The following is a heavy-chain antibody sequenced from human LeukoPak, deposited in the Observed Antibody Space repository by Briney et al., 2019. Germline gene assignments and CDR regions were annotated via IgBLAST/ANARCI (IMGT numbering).Heavy chain of an antibody. CDR2: IYSGGST. V-gene: IGHV3-66*01. CDR1: GFTVSSNY. CDR3: ARTDYYYYYMDV. Sequence: GGSLRLSCAASGFTVSSNYMSWVRQAPGKGLEWVSVIYSGGSTYYADSVKGRFTISRDNSKNTLYLQMNSLRAEDTAVYYCARTDYYYYYMDVWGKGTTVTISS. J-gene: IGHJ6*03.